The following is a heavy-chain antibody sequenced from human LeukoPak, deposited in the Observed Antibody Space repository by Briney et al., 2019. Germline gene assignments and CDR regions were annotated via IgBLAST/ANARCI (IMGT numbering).Heavy chain of an antibody. J-gene: IGHJ4*02. CDR2: IYYSGST. Sequence: SETLSLTCTVSGGSISSYYWSWIRQPPGKGLEWIGYIYYSGSTNYNPPLKSRVTISVDTSKNQFSLKLSSVTAADTAVYYCARHLSSGWYLSDYWGQGTLVTVSS. CDR1: GGSISSYY. CDR3: ARHLSSGWYLSDY. D-gene: IGHD6-19*01. V-gene: IGHV4-59*08.